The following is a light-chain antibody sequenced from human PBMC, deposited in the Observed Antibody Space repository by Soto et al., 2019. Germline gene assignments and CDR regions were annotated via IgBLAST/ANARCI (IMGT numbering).Light chain of an antibody. V-gene: IGKV3-11*01. CDR2: GAS. J-gene: IGKJ4*01. CDR1: QSVSGSY. CDR3: HQRSDWPLT. Sequence: EVVLTQSQVTLSLSPGERATLSCRASQSVSGSYLAWYQQKPGQAPRLLIYGASNRATGIPARFSGSGSGTDFTLTITSLEPEDFAIYYCHQRSDWPLTFGGGTKVDIK.